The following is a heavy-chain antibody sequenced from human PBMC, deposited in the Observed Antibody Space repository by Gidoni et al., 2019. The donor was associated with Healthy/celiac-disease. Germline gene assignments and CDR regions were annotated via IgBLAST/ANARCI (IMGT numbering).Heavy chain of an antibody. Sequence: QVQLVESGGGVVQPGRSLRLSCSASGFTFRSYGMHWVRQAPGKGLEWVAVIWYDGSNKYYADSVKGRFTISRDNSKNTLYLQMNSLRAEDTAVYYCAREESGTTDYGMDVWGQGTTVTVSS. D-gene: IGHD1-1*01. CDR3: AREESGTTDYGMDV. J-gene: IGHJ6*02. V-gene: IGHV3-33*01. CDR2: IWYDGSNK. CDR1: GFTFRSYG.